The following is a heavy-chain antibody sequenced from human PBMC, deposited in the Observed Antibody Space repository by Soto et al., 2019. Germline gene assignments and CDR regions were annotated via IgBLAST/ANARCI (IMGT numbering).Heavy chain of an antibody. CDR2: MNPNSGNT. CDR3: ARADTAIEYYYYGMDV. V-gene: IGHV1-8*01. CDR1: GYTFTSYD. Sequence: QVQLVQSGAEVKKPGASVKVSCKASGYTFTSYDINWVRQATGQGLEWMGWMNPNSGNTGYAQKFQGRVTMTRNTSISTAYMELSSLRSEDTAVYYCARADTAIEYYYYGMDVWGQGTTVTVSS. D-gene: IGHD5-18*01. J-gene: IGHJ6*02.